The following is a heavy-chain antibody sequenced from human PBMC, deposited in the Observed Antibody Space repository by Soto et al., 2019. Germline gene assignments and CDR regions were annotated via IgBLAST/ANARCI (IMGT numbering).Heavy chain of an antibody. CDR3: ARVPYCSSSGCYSWFDP. J-gene: IGHJ5*02. CDR2: IGSDETTT. V-gene: IGHV3-74*03. CDR1: GFTFSSYW. D-gene: IGHD2-2*01. Sequence: EVQLVESGGGLVQPGGSLRLSCAASGFTFSSYWMHWVRQAPGKGLAWVSRIGSDETTTTYADSEKGRFTISGDNAKNTLYLQMNSLRAEDTAVYYCARVPYCSSSGCYSWFDPWGQGTLVTVSS.